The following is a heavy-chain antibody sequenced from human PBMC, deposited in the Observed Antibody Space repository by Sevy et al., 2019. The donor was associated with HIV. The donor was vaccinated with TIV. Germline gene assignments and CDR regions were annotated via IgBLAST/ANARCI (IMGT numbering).Heavy chain of an antibody. CDR3: ATLKPSSRPYYFDY. CDR2: INPNSGGT. Sequence: ASVKVSCKASGYTFTGYYMHWVRQAPGQGLEWMEWINPNSGGTNYAQKFQGWVTMTRDTSISTAYMELSRLRSDDTAVYYCATLKPSSRPYYFDYWGQGTLVTVSS. D-gene: IGHD6-13*01. V-gene: IGHV1-2*04. J-gene: IGHJ4*02. CDR1: GYTFTGYY.